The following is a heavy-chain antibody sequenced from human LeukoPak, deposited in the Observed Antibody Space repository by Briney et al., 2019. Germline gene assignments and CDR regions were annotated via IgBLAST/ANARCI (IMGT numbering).Heavy chain of an antibody. CDR2: INAGNGNT. V-gene: IGHV1-3*03. CDR1: GYTFTSYA. CDR3: ARDWPGENWFDP. Sequence: ASVKVSCKASGYTFTSYAMHWVRQAPGQRLEWMGWINAGNGNTKYSQEFQGRVTITRDTSASTAYMELSSLRSEDMAVYYCARDWPGENWFDPWGQGTLVTVSS. D-gene: IGHD1-26*01. J-gene: IGHJ5*02.